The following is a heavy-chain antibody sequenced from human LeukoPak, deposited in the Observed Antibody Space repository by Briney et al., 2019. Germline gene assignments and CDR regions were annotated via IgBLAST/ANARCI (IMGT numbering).Heavy chain of an antibody. Sequence: GGSLRLSCAASGFTFSSYGMHWVRQAPGKGLEWVAFIRYDGTNKYYADSVKGRFTISRDNAKNSLYLQMNSLRAEDTAVYYCASHPPPRYGNRPEGGQGTLVTVSS. V-gene: IGHV3-30*02. D-gene: IGHD2/OR15-2a*01. J-gene: IGHJ4*02. CDR1: GFTFSSYG. CDR3: ASHPPPRYGNRPE. CDR2: IRYDGTNK.